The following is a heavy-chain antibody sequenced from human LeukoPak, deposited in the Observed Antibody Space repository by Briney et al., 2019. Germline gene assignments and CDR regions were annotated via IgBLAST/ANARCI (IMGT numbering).Heavy chain of an antibody. J-gene: IGHJ6*03. CDR2: IIPIFGTA. CDR1: GGTFSSYA. Sequence: GASVTVSCKASGGTFSSYAISWVRQAPGQGLEWMGGIIPIFGTANYAQKFQGRVTITTDESTSTAYMELSSLRSEDTAVYYCARKAVGYYYMDVWGKGTTVTVSS. V-gene: IGHV1-69*05. CDR3: ARKAVGYYYMDV. D-gene: IGHD1-26*01.